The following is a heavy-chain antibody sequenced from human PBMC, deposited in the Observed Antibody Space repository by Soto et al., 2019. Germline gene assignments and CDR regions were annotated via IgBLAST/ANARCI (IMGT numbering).Heavy chain of an antibody. CDR3: AREDVENRGSDALDM. D-gene: IGHD5-12*01. Sequence: PGGSLRLSCTASAFTFNNYEMNWVRQAPGKGLEWVSYISSRGTTTYYADSVRGRFTISRDNANNSLYLQMNSLRADDTAVYYCAREDVENRGSDALDMWGRGTMVTVSS. CDR1: AFTFNNYE. V-gene: IGHV3-48*03. J-gene: IGHJ3*02. CDR2: ISSRGTTT.